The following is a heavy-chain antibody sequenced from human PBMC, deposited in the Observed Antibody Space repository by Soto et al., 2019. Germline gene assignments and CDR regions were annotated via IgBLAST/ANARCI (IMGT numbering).Heavy chain of an antibody. D-gene: IGHD3-10*01. V-gene: IGHV4-39*01. CDR3: ARHVITSLGYNYYGLDV. CDR2: SYYSGST. J-gene: IGHJ6*02. Sequence: SETLSLTCTVSGGSISSSSYYWGWIRQPPGKGLEWTGSSYYSGSTYYNPSLKSRVTISVDTSKNQFSLKLSSVTAADAAVYYCARHVITSLGYNYYGLDVWGQGTTVT. CDR1: GGSISSSSYY.